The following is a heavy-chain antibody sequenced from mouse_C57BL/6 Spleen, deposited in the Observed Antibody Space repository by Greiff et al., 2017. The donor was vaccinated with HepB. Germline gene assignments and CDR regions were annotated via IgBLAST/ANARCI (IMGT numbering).Heavy chain of an antibody. CDR1: GFTFSDYG. D-gene: IGHD1-1*01. CDR2: ISSGSSTI. Sequence: DVHLVESGGGLVKPGGSLKLSCAASGFTFSDYGMHWVRQAPEKGLEWVAYISSGSSTIYYADTVKGRFTISRDNAKNTLFLQMTSLRSEDTAMYYCASPYYGRSYWYFDVWGTGTTVTVSS. V-gene: IGHV5-17*01. CDR3: ASPYYGRSYWYFDV. J-gene: IGHJ1*03.